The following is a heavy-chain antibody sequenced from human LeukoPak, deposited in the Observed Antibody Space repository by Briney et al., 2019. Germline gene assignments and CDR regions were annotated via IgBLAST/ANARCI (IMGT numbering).Heavy chain of an antibody. CDR2: INHSGSP. CDR3: GSRRTAMFGVIKGPIDY. D-gene: IGHD3-3*01. Sequence: KSSETLSLTCAVYGGSFSDYYWTWIRQPPGKGLEWIGGINHSGSPNNNPSLKSRVSISFDTSKNQFSLKLTSVTAADTAVYYCGSRRTAMFGVIKGPIDYWGQGTLVTVSS. CDR1: GGSFSDYY. V-gene: IGHV4-34*01. J-gene: IGHJ4*02.